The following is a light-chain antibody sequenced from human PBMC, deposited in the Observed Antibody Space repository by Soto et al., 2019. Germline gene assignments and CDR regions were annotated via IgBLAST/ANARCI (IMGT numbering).Light chain of an antibody. Sequence: EIVLTRSPATLYLSPGERATLSCMASPSFANFVAWYQQKPGQAPRLLIYGASTRDTGIPPRFSGSGSGTEFTLTITSLQSEDFAVYYCQQYSKWPLTFGGRITVYIK. CDR1: PSFANF. CDR3: QQYSKWPLT. J-gene: IGKJ4*01. CDR2: GAS. V-gene: IGKV3-15*01.